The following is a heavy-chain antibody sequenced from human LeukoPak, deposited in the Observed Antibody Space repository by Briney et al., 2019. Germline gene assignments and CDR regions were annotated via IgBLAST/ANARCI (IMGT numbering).Heavy chain of an antibody. CDR3: ARGSGYYGSGSYPY. J-gene: IGHJ4*02. Sequence: SETLSLTCAVSGGSFSGYYWSWIRQPPGKGLEWIREINHSGSTNYNPSLKSRVTISVDTSKNQFSLKLSSVTAADAAVYYCARGSGYYGSGSYPYWGQGTLVTVSS. V-gene: IGHV4-34*01. CDR1: GGSFSGYY. D-gene: IGHD3-10*01. CDR2: INHSGST.